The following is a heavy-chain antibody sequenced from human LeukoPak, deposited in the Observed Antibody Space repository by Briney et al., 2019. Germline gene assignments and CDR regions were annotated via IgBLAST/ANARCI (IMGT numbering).Heavy chain of an antibody. Sequence: SETLSLTCTVSGGSISSSSYYRGWIRQTPGKGLEWIGDIFYNGKTNYNPSLKGRVTRSIDTSNNQFSLMRPSVTAADTVVYYCARIFDSWGQGTLVTVSS. CDR1: GGSISSSSYY. J-gene: IGHJ4*02. CDR2: IFYNGKT. V-gene: IGHV4-39*07. CDR3: ARIFDS.